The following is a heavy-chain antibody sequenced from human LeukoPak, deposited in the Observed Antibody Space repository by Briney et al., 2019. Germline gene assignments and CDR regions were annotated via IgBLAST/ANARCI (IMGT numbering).Heavy chain of an antibody. D-gene: IGHD3-10*01. V-gene: IGHV4-34*01. J-gene: IGHJ4*02. CDR3: ARDITMVRAGENY. Sequence: PSETLSLTCAVYGGSFNGYYWSWIRQPPGKGLEWIGEINHSGSTNYNPSLKSRVTIPVDTSKNQFSLKLSSVTAADTAVYYCARDITMVRAGENYWGQGTQVTVSS. CDR1: GGSFNGYY. CDR2: INHSGST.